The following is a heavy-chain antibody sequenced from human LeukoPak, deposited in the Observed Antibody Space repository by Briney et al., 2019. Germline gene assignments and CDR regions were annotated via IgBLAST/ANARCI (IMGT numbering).Heavy chain of an antibody. Sequence: PGGPLRLSCAASGFTFSAYWMTWVRQAPGRGLEWVANIKQDGSEKYYVDSVKGRFAISRDNAKNSLYLQMNSLRAEDTAVYYCARVFDYGDYLDYYYGMDVWGQGTTVPVSS. J-gene: IGHJ6*02. CDR1: GFTFSAYW. V-gene: IGHV3-7*01. D-gene: IGHD4-17*01. CDR2: IKQDGSEK. CDR3: ARVFDYGDYLDYYYGMDV.